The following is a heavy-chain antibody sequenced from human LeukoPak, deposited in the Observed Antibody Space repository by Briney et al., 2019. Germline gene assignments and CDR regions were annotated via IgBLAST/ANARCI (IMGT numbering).Heavy chain of an antibody. Sequence: SETLSLTCAVYGGSFSGYYWSWIRQPPGKGLEWIGYIYYSGSTYYNPSLKSRVTISVDTSKNQFSLKLSSVTAADTAVYYCARADDPGLVYFDYWGQGTLVTVSS. J-gene: IGHJ4*02. D-gene: IGHD6-6*01. V-gene: IGHV4-30-4*08. CDR2: IYYSGST. CDR1: GGSFSGYY. CDR3: ARADDPGLVYFDY.